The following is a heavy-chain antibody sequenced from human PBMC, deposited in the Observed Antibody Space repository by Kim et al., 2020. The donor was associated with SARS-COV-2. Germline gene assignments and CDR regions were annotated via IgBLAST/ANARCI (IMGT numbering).Heavy chain of an antibody. J-gene: IGHJ6*02. Sequence: GGSLRLSCAASGFTFSSYAMSWVRQAPGKGLEWVSAISGSGGSTYYADSVKGRFTISRDNSKNTLYLQMNSLRAEDTAVYYCAKDYYDSSGYKAYYYYDMDVWGQGTTVTVSS. CDR2: ISGSGGST. CDR1: GFTFSSYA. V-gene: IGHV3-23*01. D-gene: IGHD3-22*01. CDR3: AKDYYDSSGYKAYYYYDMDV.